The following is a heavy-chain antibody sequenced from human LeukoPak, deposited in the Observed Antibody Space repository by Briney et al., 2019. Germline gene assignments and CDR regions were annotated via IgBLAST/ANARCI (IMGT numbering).Heavy chain of an antibody. CDR1: GGSFSGYY. CDR2: INHSGST. CDR3: AREGYYYYYMDV. Sequence: SETLSLTCAVYGGSFSGYYWSWIRQPPGKGLEWIGEINHSGSTNYNPSLKSRVTISVDTSKNQFSLKLSSVTAADTAVYYCAREGYYYYYMDVWGKGTTVTVSS. V-gene: IGHV4-34*01. J-gene: IGHJ6*03.